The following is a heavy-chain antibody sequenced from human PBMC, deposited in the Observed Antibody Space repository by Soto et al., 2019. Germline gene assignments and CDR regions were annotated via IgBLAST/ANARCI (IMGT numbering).Heavy chain of an antibody. Sequence: SETLSLTCTVSGGSISSSGYYWGWIRQPPGKGLEWIGSIYYSGSTYYNPSLKSRVTISVDTSKNQFSLKLSSVTAADTAVYYCAREGRITGSGYGFDYWGQGTLVTVSS. CDR3: AREGRITGSGYGFDY. CDR2: IYYSGST. V-gene: IGHV4-39*02. CDR1: GGSISSSGYY. J-gene: IGHJ4*02. D-gene: IGHD1-20*01.